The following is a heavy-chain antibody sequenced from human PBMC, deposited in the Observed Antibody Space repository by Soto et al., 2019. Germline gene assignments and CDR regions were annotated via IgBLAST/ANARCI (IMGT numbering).Heavy chain of an antibody. Sequence: RRLSCAASEFTFNNYAMTWVRQTPGKGLEWVAGISGPGGRTYYADSVKGRFTISRDNSKNTLFLQMNGLRGEDTAVYYCAKVESYDFWGGYDYYDYSHYGMDVWGQGXTVTVYS. J-gene: IGHJ6*02. V-gene: IGHV3-23*01. CDR2: ISGPGGRT. CDR3: AKVESYDFWGGYDYYDYSHYGMDV. CDR1: EFTFNNYA. D-gene: IGHD3-3*01.